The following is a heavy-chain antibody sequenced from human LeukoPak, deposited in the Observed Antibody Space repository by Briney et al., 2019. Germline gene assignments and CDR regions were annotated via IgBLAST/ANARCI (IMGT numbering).Heavy chain of an antibody. J-gene: IGHJ4*02. Sequence: PGESLKISCKGSGXSFASYWIGWVRQMPGKGLEWMGIIYPDDSDTRYSPSFQGQVTITADKSIITAYLQWNNLKASDTAMYYCARRIAGSGSDYWGQGTLVTVSS. CDR2: IYPDDSDT. D-gene: IGHD6-13*01. CDR3: ARRIAGSGSDY. CDR1: GXSFASYW. V-gene: IGHV5-51*01.